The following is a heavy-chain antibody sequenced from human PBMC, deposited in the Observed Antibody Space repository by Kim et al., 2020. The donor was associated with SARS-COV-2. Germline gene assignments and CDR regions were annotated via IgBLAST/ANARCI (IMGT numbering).Heavy chain of an antibody. J-gene: IGHJ4*02. D-gene: IGHD3-10*01. Sequence: KNYVDSVKSRCTISRDNAKNSLYLQLNRMRAEDTAVYYCERDYRGVVDYWGQGTLVTVSS. CDR2: K. CDR3: ERDYRGVVDY. V-gene: IGHV3-7*01.